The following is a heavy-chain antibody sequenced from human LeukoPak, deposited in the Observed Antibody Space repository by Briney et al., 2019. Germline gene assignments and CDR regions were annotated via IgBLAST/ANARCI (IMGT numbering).Heavy chain of an antibody. Sequence: ASVKVSCKASGYTFNAYVIHWVRQGPGQSLEWVGCINAGNGDTTYSQKFQGRVTIARDTSASTAYMELNSLRSEDTAAYYCARDPRYTSGWFGYSDSWGQGTLVTVSS. V-gene: IGHV1-3*01. J-gene: IGHJ4*02. CDR2: INAGNGDT. D-gene: IGHD6-19*01. CDR3: ARDPRYTSGWFGYSDS. CDR1: GYTFNAYV.